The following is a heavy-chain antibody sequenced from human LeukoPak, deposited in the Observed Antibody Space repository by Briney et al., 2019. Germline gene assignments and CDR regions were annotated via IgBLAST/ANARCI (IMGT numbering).Heavy chain of an antibody. CDR3: ARDHSYASRGGSFDY. Sequence: ASVKVSRKASGYSFTNYVISWVRQAPGQGLEWMGWISAHNGNTNYSQKLQGRVTMTTDTSTSTAYMELRTLRSDDTAVYYCARDHSYASRGGSFDYWGQGTLVTVPS. CDR2: ISAHNGNT. CDR1: GYSFTNYV. D-gene: IGHD3-16*01. V-gene: IGHV1-18*01. J-gene: IGHJ4*02.